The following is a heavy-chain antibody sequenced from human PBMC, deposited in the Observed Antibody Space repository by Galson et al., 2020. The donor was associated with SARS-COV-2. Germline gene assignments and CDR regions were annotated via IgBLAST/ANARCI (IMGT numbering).Heavy chain of an antibody. D-gene: IGHD3-3*01. Sequence: GESLKTSCAASGFIFSDHYMSWIRQAPGKGLELVAYIGKTGTTIQYADSMKGRFTISRDNARQSLFLQMNSLRVEDAAVYYCAKLEVPRGDGWYFDLWGRGTLVSVST. J-gene: IGHJ2*01. V-gene: IGHV3-11*01. CDR1: GFIFSDHY. CDR3: AKLEVPRGDGWYFDL. CDR2: IGKTGTTI.